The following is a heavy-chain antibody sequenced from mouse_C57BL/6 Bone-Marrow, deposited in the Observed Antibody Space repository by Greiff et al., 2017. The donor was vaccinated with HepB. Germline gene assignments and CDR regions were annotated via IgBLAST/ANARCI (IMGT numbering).Heavy chain of an antibody. CDR2: ILPSIGRT. V-gene: IGHV15-2*01. CDR3: ARPFTTVVANWYFDV. Sequence: QVQLQQSGSELRSPGSSVKLSCKDFDSEVFPIAYMSWVRQKPGHGFEWIGGILPSIGRTIYGEKFEDKATLDADTLSNTAYLELNSLISEDSAIYYCARPFTTVVANWYFDVWGTGTTVTVSS. CDR1: DSEVFPIAY. J-gene: IGHJ1*03. D-gene: IGHD1-1*01.